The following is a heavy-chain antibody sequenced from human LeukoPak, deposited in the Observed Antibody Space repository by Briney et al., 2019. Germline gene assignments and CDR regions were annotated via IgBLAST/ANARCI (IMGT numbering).Heavy chain of an antibody. CDR1: GYSFTSYW. D-gene: IGHD6-19*01. J-gene: IGHJ5*02. Sequence: PGESLKISCKGSGYSFTSYWIGWVRQMPGKGLEWVGIIYPGDSDTRYSPSFQGQVTISADKSISTAYLQWSSLKASDTAMYYCARQEGVVAGENWFDPWGQGTLVTVSS. V-gene: IGHV5-51*01. CDR2: IYPGDSDT. CDR3: ARQEGVVAGENWFDP.